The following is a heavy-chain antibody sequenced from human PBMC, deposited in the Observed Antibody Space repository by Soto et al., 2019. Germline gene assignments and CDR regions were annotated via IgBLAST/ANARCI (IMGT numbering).Heavy chain of an antibody. CDR3: VKQPGRIVGVRGSLDY. CDR2: ISGSGSGT. D-gene: IGHD1-26*01. Sequence: PGGSLRLSCAASGFSFSSYAMSWVRQAPGKGLEWVSVISGSGSGTNYADSVKGRFTISRDDSKNTLYLQMNSLRAEDTAVYYCVKQPGRIVGVRGSLDYWGQGTLVTVSS. J-gene: IGHJ4*02. CDR1: GFSFSSYA. V-gene: IGHV3-23*01.